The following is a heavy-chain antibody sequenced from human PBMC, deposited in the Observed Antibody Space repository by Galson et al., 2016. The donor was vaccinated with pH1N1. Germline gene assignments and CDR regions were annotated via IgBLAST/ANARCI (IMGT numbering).Heavy chain of an antibody. D-gene: IGHD4-11*01. CDR2: ISYDGSNK. CDR1: GFTFRSYA. CDR3: ARDPVDYPSYYYSYGLDV. J-gene: IGHJ6*02. V-gene: IGHV3-30*14. Sequence: SLRLSCAASGFTFRSYAMHWVRQAPGKGLEWVAVISYDGSNKYYAESVKGRFTIARDNSKNMLYVQMNSLRVEDTAVYYCARDPVDYPSYYYSYGLDVWGQGTTVAVSS.